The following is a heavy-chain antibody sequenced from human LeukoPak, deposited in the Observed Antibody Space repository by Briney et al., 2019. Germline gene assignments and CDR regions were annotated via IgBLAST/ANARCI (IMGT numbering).Heavy chain of an antibody. V-gene: IGHV4-39*07. D-gene: IGHD1-26*01. J-gene: IGHJ5*02. Sequence: PSETLSLTCTVSGGSINSGDYYWVWIRQPPGKGLEWIGSIYYSGSTSYNPSLKSRVTMTVDTSKSQFSLKLSSVTAADTAVYYCARAGGEELLMWFDPWGQGTLVTVSS. CDR1: GGSINSGDYY. CDR2: IYYSGST. CDR3: ARAGGEELLMWFDP.